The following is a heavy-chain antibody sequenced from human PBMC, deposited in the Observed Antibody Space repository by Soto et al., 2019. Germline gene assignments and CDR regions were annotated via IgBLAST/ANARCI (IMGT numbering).Heavy chain of an antibody. CDR3: ARFGVSSTTGYYFDY. Sequence: TLSLTCTVSGGSISSGGYYWSWIRQHPGKGLEWIGYIYYSGSTYYNPSLKSRVTISVDTSKNQFSLKLSSVTAADTAVYYCARFGVSSTTGYYFDYWGQGTLVTVSS. CDR1: GGSISSGGYY. D-gene: IGHD4-17*01. V-gene: IGHV4-31*03. J-gene: IGHJ4*02. CDR2: IYYSGST.